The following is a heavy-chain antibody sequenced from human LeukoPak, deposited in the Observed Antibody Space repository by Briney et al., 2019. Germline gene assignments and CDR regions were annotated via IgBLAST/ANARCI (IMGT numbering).Heavy chain of an antibody. V-gene: IGHV4-34*01. CDR1: GGSFSGYY. J-gene: IGHJ4*02. CDR3: ARTVLLLFDY. CDR2: INHSGST. Sequence: PSETLSLTCAVYGGSFSGYYWSWIRQPPGQGLEWIGEINHSGSTNYNPSLKSRVTIPVDTSKNQFSLKLSSVTAADTAVYYCARTVLLLFDYWGQGTLVTVSS. D-gene: IGHD3-10*01.